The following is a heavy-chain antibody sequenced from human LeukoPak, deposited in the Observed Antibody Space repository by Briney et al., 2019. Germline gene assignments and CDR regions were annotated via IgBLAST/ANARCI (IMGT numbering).Heavy chain of an antibody. V-gene: IGHV1-69*06. CDR3: ARSYGSGSAMMNWFDP. CDR2: IIPIVGTA. J-gene: IGHJ5*02. Sequence: SVKVSCKASGYTFTSYGISWVRQAPGQGLEWMGGIIPIVGTANYAQKFQGRVTITADKSTSTAYMELSSLRSEDTAVYYCARSYGSGSAMMNWFDPWGQGTLVTVSS. CDR1: GYTFTSYG. D-gene: IGHD3-10*01.